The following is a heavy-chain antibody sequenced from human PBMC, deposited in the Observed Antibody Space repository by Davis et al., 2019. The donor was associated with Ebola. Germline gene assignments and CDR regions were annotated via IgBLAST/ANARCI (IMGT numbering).Heavy chain of an antibody. CDR1: GYSFTSYW. V-gene: IGHV5-51*01. Sequence: TVSCKGSGYSFTSYWIGWVRQMPGKGLEWMGFIYPGDSDTRYSPSFQGQVTISADKSISTAYLQWSSLKASDTAMYYCARARYCSGGSCYDYYYYGMDVWGQGTTVTVSS. CDR2: IYPGDSDT. J-gene: IGHJ6*02. CDR3: ARARYCSGGSCYDYYYYGMDV. D-gene: IGHD2-15*01.